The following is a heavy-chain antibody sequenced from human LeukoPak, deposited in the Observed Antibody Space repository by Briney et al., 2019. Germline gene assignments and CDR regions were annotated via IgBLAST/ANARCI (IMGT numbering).Heavy chain of an antibody. CDR2: IIPSGSAI. D-gene: IGHD3-10*01. V-gene: IGHV3-11*04. J-gene: IGHJ3*02. CDR1: GFTFSDYY. Sequence: GGSLRLSCVASGFTFSDYYMRWIRPAPGRGVGWLSYIIPSGSAIYYADSVKGRFTISRDNAGDSLYLQMNSLRAEDTALYYCERYYYKDNGYSGDDFDIWGQGTMVTVSS. CDR3: ERYYYKDNGYSGDDFDI.